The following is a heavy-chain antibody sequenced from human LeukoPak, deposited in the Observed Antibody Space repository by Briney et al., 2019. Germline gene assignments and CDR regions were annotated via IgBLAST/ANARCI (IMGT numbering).Heavy chain of an antibody. V-gene: IGHV4-39*07. D-gene: IGHD4-17*01. Sequence: SETLSLTCPVSGDSISSSSHYWGWIRQPPGKGLEWIGSIYYSGSTYYNPSLKSRVTISVDTSKNQFSLKLSSVTAADTAVYYCASYMTTVTTQGWFDPWGQGTLVTVSS. CDR1: GDSISSSSHY. CDR3: ASYMTTVTTQGWFDP. J-gene: IGHJ5*02. CDR2: IYYSGST.